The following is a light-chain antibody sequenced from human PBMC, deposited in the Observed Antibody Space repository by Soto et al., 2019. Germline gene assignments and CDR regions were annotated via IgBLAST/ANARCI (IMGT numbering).Light chain of an antibody. V-gene: IGKV3-20*01. CDR3: QQYGNQPQT. J-gene: IGKJ1*01. Sequence: TVLTQSPGTLSLSPGEGATLSCRASQTVSSNYVAWYQMKPGQAPRLLIYGASTRATGISDRFSGGGSGTDFTLTITSLEPEDLAEYICQQYGNQPQTFGQGTKVEIK. CDR1: QTVSSNY. CDR2: GAS.